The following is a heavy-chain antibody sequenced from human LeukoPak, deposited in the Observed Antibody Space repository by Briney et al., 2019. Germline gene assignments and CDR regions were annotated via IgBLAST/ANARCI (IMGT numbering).Heavy chain of an antibody. V-gene: IGHV5-51*01. D-gene: IGHD1-26*01. CDR1: GYSFSTNW. J-gene: IGHJ4*02. Sequence: GESLKISCKGSGYSFSTNWIGWVRQMPGKGLEWMGITYPSDSDTRYNPSFQGQVTISADRSISTTSLQWRSLKASDTATYYCARLSPGVGATAEYWGQGTLVTVSS. CDR3: ARLSPGVGATAEY. CDR2: TYPSDSDT.